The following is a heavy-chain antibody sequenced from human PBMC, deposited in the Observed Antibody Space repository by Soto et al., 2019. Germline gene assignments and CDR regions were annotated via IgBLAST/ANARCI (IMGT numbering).Heavy chain of an antibody. J-gene: IGHJ4*02. Sequence: PSQTLSLTCVISGDSVSSSSVTWNWIRQSPSRGLEWLGSTYYRSMWYNDYAESVKSRITINPDTSKNQFSLHLNSVTPEDTATYYCARILSYSYFDYWGQGVLVTVSS. V-gene: IGHV6-1*01. CDR1: GDSVSSSSVT. CDR2: TYYRSMWYN. CDR3: ARILSYSYFDY. D-gene: IGHD2-15*01.